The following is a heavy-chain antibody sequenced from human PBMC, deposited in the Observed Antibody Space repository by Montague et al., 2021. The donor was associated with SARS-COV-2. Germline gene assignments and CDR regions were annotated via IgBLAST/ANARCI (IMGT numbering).Heavy chain of an antibody. J-gene: IGHJ4*02. CDR2: IKQGGST. Sequence: SETLSLTCGVYGGSFGDDHWSWIRQPPGKGLEWIGDIKQGGSTNXNPSLKSRVTISVDTSKNQFSLKLTSVTAADTAVYFCARGHLSVSMIVVVFTSASYYFDYWGQGAQVTVSS. V-gene: IGHV4-34*01. CDR1: GGSFGDDH. D-gene: IGHD3-22*01. CDR3: ARGHLSVSMIVVVFTSASYYFDY.